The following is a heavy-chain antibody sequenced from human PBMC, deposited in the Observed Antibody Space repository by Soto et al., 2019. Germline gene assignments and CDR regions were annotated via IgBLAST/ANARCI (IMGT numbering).Heavy chain of an antibody. V-gene: IGHV4-4*02. D-gene: IGHD7-27*01. CDR2: IYHSGST. Sequence: SETLSLTCAVSGGSISSSNWWSWVRQPPGKGLEWIGEIYHSGSTNYNPSLKSRVTISVDKSKNQSSLKLSSVTAADTAVYYCARAAELGYYYYGMDVWGQGTTVTVSS. J-gene: IGHJ6*02. CDR1: GGSISSSNW. CDR3: ARAAELGYYYYGMDV.